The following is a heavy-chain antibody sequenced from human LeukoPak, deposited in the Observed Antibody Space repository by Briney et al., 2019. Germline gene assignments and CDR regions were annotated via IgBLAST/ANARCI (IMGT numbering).Heavy chain of an antibody. D-gene: IGHD3-10*01. Sequence: PSETLSLTCTVSGGSMSSSSYYWGWIRQPPGKGLEWVATIYYSGSTYYNLSLKSRVTISVDTSKNQFFLKLSSVTAADTAVYYCASNYYGSGSHYFADYWGQGTLVTVSS. CDR2: IYYSGST. CDR3: ASNYYGSGSHYFADY. J-gene: IGHJ4*02. CDR1: GGSMSSSSYY. V-gene: IGHV4-39*01.